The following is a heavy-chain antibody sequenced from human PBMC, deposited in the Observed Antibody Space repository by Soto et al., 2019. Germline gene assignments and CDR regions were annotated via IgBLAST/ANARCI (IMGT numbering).Heavy chain of an antibody. CDR3: ARGDYIGYYYYYGMDV. Sequence: ASVKVYCKASGYTFTSYDINWVRQATGQGLEWMGWMNPNSGNTGYAQKFQGRVTMTRNTSISTAYMELSSLRSEDTAVYYCARGDYIGYYYYYGMDVWGQGTTVTVSS. CDR2: MNPNSGNT. D-gene: IGHD2-15*01. J-gene: IGHJ6*02. CDR1: GYTFTSYD. V-gene: IGHV1-8*01.